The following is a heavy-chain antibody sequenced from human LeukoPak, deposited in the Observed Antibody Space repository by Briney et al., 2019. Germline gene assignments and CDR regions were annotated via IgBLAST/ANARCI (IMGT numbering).Heavy chain of an antibody. J-gene: IGHJ6*02. CDR2: INPSGGST. D-gene: IGHD1-26*01. CDR1: GYTFTSYY. Sequence: GASVKVSCKASGYTFTSYYMHWVRQAPGQGLEWMGIINPSGGSTSYAQKFQGRVTMTRDTSTSTVYMELSSLRSEDTAVYYCARDRDSGTYYYFYGLDVWGQGTTVTVSS. V-gene: IGHV1-46*01. CDR3: ARDRDSGTYYYFYGLDV.